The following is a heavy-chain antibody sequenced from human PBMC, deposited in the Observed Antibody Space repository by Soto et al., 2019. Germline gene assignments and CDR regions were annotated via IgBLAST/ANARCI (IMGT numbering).Heavy chain of an antibody. Sequence: QGQLVQSGAEVKKPGASVKVSCGTSGFSFTSYSFHWVRQAPAQGLQWMGWINDGRGKTKYSQQFQGRVTFTWETSANTVYMDLSSLTSHDTSVFYCARWIDNGFFDYWGQGTLVTVSA. J-gene: IGHJ4*02. CDR1: GFSFTSYS. CDR2: INDGRGKT. V-gene: IGHV1-3*01. D-gene: IGHD4-17*01. CDR3: ARWIDNGFFDY.